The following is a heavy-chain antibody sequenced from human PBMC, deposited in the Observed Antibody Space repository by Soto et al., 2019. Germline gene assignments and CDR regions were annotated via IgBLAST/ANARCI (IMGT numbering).Heavy chain of an antibody. D-gene: IGHD3-10*01. Sequence: QITLKESGPTLVKPTQTLTLTCSFSGFSLSTTGVGVGWIRQSPGTALEWLAIISWDNDKRYSPSLKSRVTITKDTSKNQVVLTVTNMDPVDTGTYYCARSLWFGELHWGQGALVTVSS. CDR2: ISWDNDK. CDR1: GFSLSTTGVG. CDR3: ARSLWFGELH. V-gene: IGHV2-5*02. J-gene: IGHJ4*02.